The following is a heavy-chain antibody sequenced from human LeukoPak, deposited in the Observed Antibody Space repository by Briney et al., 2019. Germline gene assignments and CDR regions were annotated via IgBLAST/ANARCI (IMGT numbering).Heavy chain of an antibody. V-gene: IGHV3-30*04. CDR1: GFTFSDYG. CDR3: ARDSLLHPDILATSYYFDY. J-gene: IGHJ4*02. Sequence: PGGSLRLSCAASGFTFSDYGMHCVRQAPGKGLQWVAVISFDGSETHYAESVKGRFTISRDNTKNTLDLEINSLRPEDTGVFYCARDSLLHPDILATSYYFDYWGRGTLVTVSS. D-gene: IGHD5-12*01. CDR2: ISFDGSET.